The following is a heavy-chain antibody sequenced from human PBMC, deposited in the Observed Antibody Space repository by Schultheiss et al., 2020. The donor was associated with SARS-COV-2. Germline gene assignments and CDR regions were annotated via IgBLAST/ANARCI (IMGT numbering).Heavy chain of an antibody. CDR3: AKGTWYGSEQGGY. V-gene: IGHV3-23*01. D-gene: IGHD6-19*01. CDR2: ITGNGAST. J-gene: IGHJ4*02. Sequence: GGSLRLSCAASGFTFSSYAMSWVRQAPGKGLEWVSAITGNGASTFYADSVKGRFTISRDNSENTSFLQMNSLRTEDTAVYYCAKGTWYGSEQGGYWGQGTRVTVS. CDR1: GFTFSSYA.